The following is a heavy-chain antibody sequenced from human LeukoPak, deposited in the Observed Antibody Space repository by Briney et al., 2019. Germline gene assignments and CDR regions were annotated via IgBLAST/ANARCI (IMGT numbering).Heavy chain of an antibody. CDR3: AKPYSGWTSFDY. D-gene: IGHD6-19*01. CDR2: ISGSGGGT. Sequence: GGSLRLSCAASGFTFSSYGMHWVRQAPGKGLEWVSAISGSGGGTYYADSVKGRFTISRDNSKNTLYLQMNSLRAEDTAVYYCAKPYSGWTSFDYWGQGALVTVSS. V-gene: IGHV3-23*01. J-gene: IGHJ4*02. CDR1: GFTFSSYG.